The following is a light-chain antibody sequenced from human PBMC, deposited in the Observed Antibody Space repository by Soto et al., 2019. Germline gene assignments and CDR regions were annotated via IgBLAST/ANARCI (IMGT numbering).Light chain of an antibody. CDR3: QQYGSSPWT. Sequence: EIVLTQSPGTLSLSPGERGTLSCRASQSVSSRYFAWYQQKPGQAPRLLIYGASSRATGIPDRFSGSGSGTDFTLTISRLEPEDFAVYYCQQYGSSPWTFGQGTKVDIK. CDR1: QSVSSRY. CDR2: GAS. J-gene: IGKJ1*01. V-gene: IGKV3-20*01.